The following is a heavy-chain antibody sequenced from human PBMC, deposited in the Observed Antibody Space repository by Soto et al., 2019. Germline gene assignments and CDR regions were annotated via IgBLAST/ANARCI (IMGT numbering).Heavy chain of an antibody. V-gene: IGHV1-8*01. CDR1: GYTFTSYD. CDR2: MNPNSGNT. D-gene: IGHD3-22*01. J-gene: IGHJ3*02. CDR3: ARGGGPYYYDSSEFNDAFDI. Sequence: ASVKVSCKASGYTFTSYDINWVRQATGQGLEWMGWMNPNSGNTGYAQKFQGRVTMTRNTSISTAYMELSSLRSEDTAVYYCARGGGPYYYDSSEFNDAFDIWGQGTMVTVPS.